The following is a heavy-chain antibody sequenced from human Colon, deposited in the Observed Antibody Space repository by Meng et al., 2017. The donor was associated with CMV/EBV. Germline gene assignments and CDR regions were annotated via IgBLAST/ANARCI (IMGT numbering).Heavy chain of an antibody. J-gene: IGHJ3*01. Sequence: SEPLSLTCVVSGVSISTSGHYWGWIRQPPGKGLEWIGTIYYGGNTYYNPSLKSRVTISLATSENHFSLNLRAVTAADTAVYYCARISREYQLPHGAFDVWGQGTMVTVSS. CDR3: ARISREYQLPHGAFDV. D-gene: IGHD2-2*01. CDR1: GVSISTSGHY. CDR2: IYYGGNT. V-gene: IGHV4-39*07.